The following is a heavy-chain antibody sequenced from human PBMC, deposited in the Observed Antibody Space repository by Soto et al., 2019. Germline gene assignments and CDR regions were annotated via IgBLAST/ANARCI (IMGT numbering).Heavy chain of an antibody. D-gene: IGHD2-15*01. V-gene: IGHV4-59*01. J-gene: IGHJ5*02. CDR1: GGSISSYY. CDR3: ARVAATEDWFDP. Sequence: SETLSLTCTVSGGSISSYYWSWIRQPPGKGLEWIGYIYYSGSTNYNPSLKSRATISVDTSKNQFSLKLSSVTAADTAVYYCARVAATEDWFDPWGQVTLVTVS. CDR2: IYYSGST.